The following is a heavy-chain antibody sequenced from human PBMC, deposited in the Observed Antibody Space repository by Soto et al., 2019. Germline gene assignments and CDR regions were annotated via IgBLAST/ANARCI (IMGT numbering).Heavy chain of an antibody. Sequence: PSETLSLTCTVSAGSLSGSFWNWIRQPAGRGLGWIGRIYSSGGGGLHYHPTLRSRVSMAVDTSKNQYPRNLTSITVAETAVYYCARDGGRYCSDGGCYFRHYMGVWGQGTTVNVSS. CDR3: ARDGGRYCSDGGCYFRHYMGV. D-gene: IGHD2-15*01. V-gene: IGHV4-4*07. CDR2: IYSSGGGGL. CDR1: AGSLSGSF. J-gene: IGHJ6*01.